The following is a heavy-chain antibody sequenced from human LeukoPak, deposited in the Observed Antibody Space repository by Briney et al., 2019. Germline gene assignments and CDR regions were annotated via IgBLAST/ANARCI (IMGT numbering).Heavy chain of an antibody. D-gene: IGHD3-9*01. CDR3: ARDQTGMTGYYFDY. CDR1: GYTFTSYG. CDR2: ISAYNGNT. Sequence: ASVKVSCKASGYTFTSYGISWVRQAPGQGLEWMGWISAYNGNTNYAQKLQGRVTMTRDMSTSTVYMELSSLRSEDTAVYYCARDQTGMTGYYFDYWGQGTLVTVSS. J-gene: IGHJ4*02. V-gene: IGHV1-18*01.